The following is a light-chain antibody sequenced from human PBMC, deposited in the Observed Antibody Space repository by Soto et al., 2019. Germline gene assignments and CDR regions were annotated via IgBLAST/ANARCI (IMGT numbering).Light chain of an antibody. V-gene: IGKV3-11*01. Sequence: EIVLTQSPATLSLSPGERATLSCRASQKIGTFLAWYQQKPGQAPRLLFYDASNRATGVPPRFSGSGSGTDFTLTISSLEPEDLAAYYCQQRFNWPLTFGGGTKVEIK. CDR2: DAS. CDR1: QKIGTF. J-gene: IGKJ4*01. CDR3: QQRFNWPLT.